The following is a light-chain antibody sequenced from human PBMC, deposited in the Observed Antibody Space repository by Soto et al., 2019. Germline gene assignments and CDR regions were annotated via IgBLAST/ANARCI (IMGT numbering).Light chain of an antibody. CDR3: QQANTFPLP. V-gene: IGKV1-12*01. Sequence: DIQLTQSPSSVSASVGDRVTISCRASQGVSSWLAWYQQKPGKAPKLLVYATSYLASGVPSRFSGGGSGTDFTLTIGGLQPEDFATYYCQQANTFPLPFGQGTRVDIK. CDR2: ATS. J-gene: IGKJ5*01. CDR1: QGVSSW.